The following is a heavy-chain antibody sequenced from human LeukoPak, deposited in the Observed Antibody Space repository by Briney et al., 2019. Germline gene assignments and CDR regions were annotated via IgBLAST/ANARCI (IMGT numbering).Heavy chain of an antibody. CDR1: GYTFTSYY. V-gene: IGHV1-24*01. CDR3: ATAFAGNLVDD. CDR2: FALEDGEK. Sequence: GASVKVSCKASGYTFTSYYMHWVRQAPGKGLEWMGSFALEDGEKVYAQKFQGRVTMTEDTSTDTAYMELSSLRSEDTAVYYCATAFAGNLVDDWGQGTLVTVSS. D-gene: IGHD1-14*01. J-gene: IGHJ4*02.